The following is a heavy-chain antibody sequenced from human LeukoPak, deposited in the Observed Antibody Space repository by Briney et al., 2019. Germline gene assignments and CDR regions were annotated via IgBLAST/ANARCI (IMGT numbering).Heavy chain of an antibody. CDR2: IYYSGST. V-gene: IGHV4-59*06. J-gene: IGHJ4*02. CDR1: GGSISSYY. Sequence: SETLSLTCTVSGGSISSYYWSWIRQHPGKGLEWIGYIYYSGSTYYNPSLKSRVTISVDTSKNQFSLKLSSVTAADTAVYYCAGTIFSTVIVVDYWGQGTLVTVSS. D-gene: IGHD3-22*01. CDR3: AGTIFSTVIVVDY.